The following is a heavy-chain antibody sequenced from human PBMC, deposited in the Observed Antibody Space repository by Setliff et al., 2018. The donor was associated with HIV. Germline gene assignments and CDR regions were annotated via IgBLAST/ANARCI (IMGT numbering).Heavy chain of an antibody. CDR2: MNPGSGNT. Sequence: ASVKVSCKASGYTFSSHDINWVRQVTGQGLEWMGWMNPGSGNTGYSQKFQGRVTMTRNTSISTAYMELNSLESEDTAVYYCAREGAVVGTSRPHFDDWGQGTPVTVSS. V-gene: IGHV1-8*01. J-gene: IGHJ4*02. CDR3: AREGAVVGTSRPHFDD. CDR1: GYTFSSHD. D-gene: IGHD6-19*01.